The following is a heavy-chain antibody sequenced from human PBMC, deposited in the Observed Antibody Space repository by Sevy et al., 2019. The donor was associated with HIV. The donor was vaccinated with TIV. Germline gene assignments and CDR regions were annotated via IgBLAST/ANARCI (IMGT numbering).Heavy chain of an antibody. V-gene: IGHV3-21*01. D-gene: IGHD6-13*01. CDR2: ISSSSSHI. CDR1: GFTFSSYA. Sequence: GGSLRLSCAASGFTFSSYAMNWVRQAPGKGLEWVSSISSSSSHIYAPDSLKGRFTISRDNPKNSLFLQMNSLRAEDTAIYYCARVAADDPDFYYYGMDVWGQGTTVTVSS. J-gene: IGHJ6*02. CDR3: ARVAADDPDFYYYGMDV.